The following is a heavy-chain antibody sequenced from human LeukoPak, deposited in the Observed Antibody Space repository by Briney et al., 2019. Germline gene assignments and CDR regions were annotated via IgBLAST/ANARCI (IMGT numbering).Heavy chain of an antibody. D-gene: IGHD2-21*02. CDR3: ARSSYCGGDCYSQTDFDY. V-gene: IGHV4-31*03. CDR2: IYYSGST. Sequence: SQTLSLTCTVSGGSISSGGYYWSWVRQQPGKGLEWIGYIYYSGSTYYSPSLKSRVTISVDTSKNQFSLKLSSVTAADTAVYYCARSSYCGGDCYSQTDFDYWGQGTLVTVSS. CDR1: GGSISSGGYY. J-gene: IGHJ4*02.